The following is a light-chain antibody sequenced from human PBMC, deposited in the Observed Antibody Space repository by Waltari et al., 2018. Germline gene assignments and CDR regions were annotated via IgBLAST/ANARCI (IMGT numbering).Light chain of an antibody. CDR1: QSVNTF. V-gene: IGKV1-39*01. CDR2: AAS. CDR3: QQTYSVPLT. J-gene: IGKJ4*01. Sequence: IQMTQSPSSLSASIGDRVTITCRASQSVNTFLNWYQQKPGKAPRLLIYAASTLQIGVPSRFSGSGSGTDFTLTVSSLQPEDFAVYFCQQTYSVPLTFGGGTTVEIK.